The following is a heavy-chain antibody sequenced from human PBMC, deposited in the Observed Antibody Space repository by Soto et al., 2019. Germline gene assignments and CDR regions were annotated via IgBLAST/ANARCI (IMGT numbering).Heavy chain of an antibody. CDR1: GGSISSSSYY. Sequence: SETLSLTCTVSGGSISSSSYYWGWIRQPPGKGLEWIGSIYYSGSTYYNPSLKSRVTISVDNSKNTLYLLMNGLRAEDTAVYYCARDLGRWPQEYHYYFGMDVWGQGTTVTVSS. CDR2: IYYSGST. CDR3: ARDLGRWPQEYHYYFGMDV. V-gene: IGHV4-39*07. J-gene: IGHJ6*02.